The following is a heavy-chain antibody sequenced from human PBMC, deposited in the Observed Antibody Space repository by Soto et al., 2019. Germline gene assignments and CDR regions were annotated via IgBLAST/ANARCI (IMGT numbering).Heavy chain of an antibody. Sequence: QVQLQESGPGLVKPSETLSLTCTVSGGSISSYYWSWIRQPPGKGLEWIGYIYYSGRTNYNPSLKGRVTISVDTSKTQFSLKLSSVTAADTAVYYCARGYCSSTSCYIWDNWFDPWGQGTLVTVSS. CDR2: IYYSGRT. CDR3: ARGYCSSTSCYIWDNWFDP. J-gene: IGHJ5*02. D-gene: IGHD2-2*02. V-gene: IGHV4-59*01. CDR1: GGSISSYY.